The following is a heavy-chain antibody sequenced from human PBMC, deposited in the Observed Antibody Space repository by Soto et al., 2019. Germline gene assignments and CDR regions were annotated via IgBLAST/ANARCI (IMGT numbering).Heavy chain of an antibody. CDR1: GYTFTGYY. D-gene: IGHD2-15*01. CDR3: ARGYCSGGSCYPIDY. Sequence: ASVKVSCKASGYTFTGYYMHWVRQAPGQGLEWMGWINPNSGGTNYAQKFQGWVTMTRDTSISTAYMELSRLRSDDTAVYYCARGYCSGGSCYPIDYWGQGTLVTVSS. J-gene: IGHJ4*02. V-gene: IGHV1-2*04. CDR2: INPNSGGT.